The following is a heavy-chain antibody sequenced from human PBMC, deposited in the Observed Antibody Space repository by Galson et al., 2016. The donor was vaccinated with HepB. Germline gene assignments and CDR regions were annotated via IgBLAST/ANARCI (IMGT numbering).Heavy chain of an antibody. J-gene: IGHJ4*02. CDR2: ISYDGGDK. D-gene: IGHD2-21*02. Sequence: SLRLSCAASGFTFSRYGMHWARQAPGKGLEWVAVISYDGGDKHYADSVKGRFTVSRDNSKNTLFLQMNSLRVEDTAVCYCAKLDCGRDCPRDDWGQGTQVTVS. CDR1: GFTFSRYG. V-gene: IGHV3-30*19. CDR3: AKLDCGRDCPRDD.